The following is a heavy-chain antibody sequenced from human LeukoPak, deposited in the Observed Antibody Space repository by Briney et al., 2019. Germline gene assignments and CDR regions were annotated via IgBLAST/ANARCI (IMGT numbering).Heavy chain of an antibody. J-gene: IGHJ6*03. V-gene: IGHV4-59*01. CDR2: IYYSGST. D-gene: IGHD2/OR15-2a*01. CDR1: GGSISSYY. Sequence: SETLSLTCTVSGGSISSYYWSWLRQPPGKGLEWIGYIYYSGSTNYNPSLKSRVTISVDTSKNQFSLKLSSVTAAVTAVYYCARGTVLRAMDVWGKGTTVTVSS. CDR3: ARGTVLRAMDV.